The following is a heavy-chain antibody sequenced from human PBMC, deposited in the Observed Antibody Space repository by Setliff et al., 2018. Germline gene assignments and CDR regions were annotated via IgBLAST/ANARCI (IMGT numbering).Heavy chain of an antibody. CDR2: INPSGTT. Sequence: PSETLSLTCTFYGGPFSDYYWGWVRQTPGKGLEWIAEINPSGTTNYIPSLKSRLTISVDTSKRQFSLKLISVTAADTAVYYCARRWNFGPYGSGIHDGFDMWGQGTMVTV. CDR1: GGPFSDYY. J-gene: IGHJ3*02. V-gene: IGHV4-34*01. CDR3: ARRWNFGPYGSGIHDGFDM. D-gene: IGHD3-10*01.